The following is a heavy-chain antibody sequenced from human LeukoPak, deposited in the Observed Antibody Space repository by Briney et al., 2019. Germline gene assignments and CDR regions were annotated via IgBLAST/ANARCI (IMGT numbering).Heavy chain of an antibody. CDR2: IYYSGST. CDR1: GGSISSYY. Sequence: SETLSLTCTVSGGSISSYYWSWIRQPPGKGLEWIGYIYYSGSTNYYPSLKSRVTISVDTSKDQFSLQLSSVTAADTAVYYCARVLGGGYAVHKGYGMDVWGQGTTVTVSS. J-gene: IGHJ6*02. CDR3: ARVLGGGYAVHKGYGMDV. D-gene: IGHD5-12*01. V-gene: IGHV4-59*01.